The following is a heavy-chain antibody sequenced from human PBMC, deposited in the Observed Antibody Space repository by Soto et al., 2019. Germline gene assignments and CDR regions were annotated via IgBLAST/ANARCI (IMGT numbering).Heavy chain of an antibody. Sequence: PSETHSLTSTISGDSGFSNSATWNWIRKSPSRGFEWLGRTYYRSKWYNDDAVSVKSLITINPDTSKNQFSLQLNSVTPEDTAVYYCARSTGGTKGSTPWFDPWGQGTLVTVSS. CDR2: TYYRSKWYN. J-gene: IGHJ5*02. V-gene: IGHV6-1*01. CDR3: ARSTGGTKGSTPWFDP. CDR1: GDSGFSNSAT. D-gene: IGHD7-27*01.